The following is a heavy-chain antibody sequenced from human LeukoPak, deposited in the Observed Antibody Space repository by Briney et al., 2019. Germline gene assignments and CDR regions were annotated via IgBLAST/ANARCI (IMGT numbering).Heavy chain of an antibody. D-gene: IGHD3-9*01. Sequence: ASVKVSCKASGYTFTGYFMHWVRQAPGQGLDWMGWINPNTGGTKYAQKFQGRVTMTRDTSIGTAYMELSTVTSDDTAVYFCTRVHATGYFSLDLGYWGQGTLVTVSS. CDR2: INPNTGGT. CDR3: TRVHATGYFSLDLGY. V-gene: IGHV1-2*02. CDR1: GYTFTGYF. J-gene: IGHJ4*02.